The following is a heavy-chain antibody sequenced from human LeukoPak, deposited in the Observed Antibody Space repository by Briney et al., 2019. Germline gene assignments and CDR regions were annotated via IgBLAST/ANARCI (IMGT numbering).Heavy chain of an antibody. CDR1: GGTFSSYA. CDR2: IIPIFGTA. V-gene: IGHV1-69*13. J-gene: IGHJ5*02. Sequence: GASVKVSCKASGGTFSSYAISWVRQAPGQGLEWMGGIIPIFGTANYAQKFQGRVTITADESTSTAYMELSSLRSEDTAVYYCARSYLRITMVRGVPKNTNWFDPWGQGTLVTVSS. D-gene: IGHD3-10*01. CDR3: ARSYLRITMVRGVPKNTNWFDP.